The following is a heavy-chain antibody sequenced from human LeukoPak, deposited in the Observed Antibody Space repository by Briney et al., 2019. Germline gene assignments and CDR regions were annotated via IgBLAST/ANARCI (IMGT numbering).Heavy chain of an antibody. CDR1: GFTFSSYW. CDR2: IKQDGSEK. Sequence: GGSLRLSCAASGFTFSSYWMSWVRQAPGKGLEWVANIKQDGSEKYYVDSVKGRFTISRDNAKNSLYLQMNSLRAEDTAVYYCARDLGVYSGQSQYWYFDLWGRGTLVTVSS. V-gene: IGHV3-7*01. J-gene: IGHJ2*01. CDR3: ARDLGVYSGQSQYWYFDL. D-gene: IGHD5-12*01.